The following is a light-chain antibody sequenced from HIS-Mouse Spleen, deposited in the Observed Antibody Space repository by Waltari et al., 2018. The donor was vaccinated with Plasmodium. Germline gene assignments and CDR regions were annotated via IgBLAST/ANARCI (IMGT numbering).Light chain of an antibody. Sequence: DIQMTQSPSSLSASVGDRVTITCRASQSISSYLNWYQQNPGKAPKLLIYAGSRWQSGVPSRFSGSGSGTDFTLTISSLQPEDFATDYCQQSYSTPLTFGGGTKVEIK. CDR3: QQSYSTPLT. CDR1: QSISSY. J-gene: IGKJ4*01. CDR2: AGS. V-gene: IGKV1-39*01.